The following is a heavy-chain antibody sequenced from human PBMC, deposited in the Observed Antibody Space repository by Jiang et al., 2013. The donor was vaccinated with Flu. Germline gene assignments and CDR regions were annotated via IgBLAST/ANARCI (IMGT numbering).Heavy chain of an antibody. CDR1: GYTFTSYG. Sequence: SGAEVKKPGSSVKVSCKASGYTFTSYGISWVRQAPGQGLEWMGWISIYTGDTYYAQKFQGRVTMTTDTSTTTAYMELTSLRSDDTAKYYCARGQAWFDRWGQGTLVTVSS. CDR3: ARGQAWFDR. J-gene: IGHJ5*02. CDR2: ISIYTGDT. V-gene: IGHV1-18*01.